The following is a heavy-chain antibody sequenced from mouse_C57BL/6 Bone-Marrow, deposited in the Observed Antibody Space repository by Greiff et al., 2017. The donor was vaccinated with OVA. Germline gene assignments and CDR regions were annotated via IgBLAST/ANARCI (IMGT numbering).Heavy chain of an antibody. V-gene: IGHV5-12*01. CDR2: ISNGGGST. Sequence: EVNLVESGGGLVQPGGSLKLSCAASGFTFSDYYMYWVRQTPEKRLEWVAYISNGGGSTYYPDTVKGRFTISRDNAKNTLYLQMSRLKSEDTAMYYCARHDFDYWGQGTTLTVSS. J-gene: IGHJ2*01. CDR3: ARHDFDY. CDR1: GFTFSDYY.